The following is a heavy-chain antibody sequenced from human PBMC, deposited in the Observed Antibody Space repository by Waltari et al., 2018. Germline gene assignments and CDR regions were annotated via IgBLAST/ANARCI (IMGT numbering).Heavy chain of an antibody. CDR2: IYWNDDK. Sequence: QITLKESGPTLVKPTQTLTLTCTFSGFSLSTSGVGVGWIRQPPGKALEWLALIYWNDDKRYSPSVKSSHTITKDNSKRPVVLTMTSMDPVETATYYCAHISIWFGELLSDWFDPWGQGTLVTVSS. CDR3: AHISIWFGELLSDWFDP. V-gene: IGHV2-5*01. CDR1: GFSLSTSGVG. J-gene: IGHJ5*02. D-gene: IGHD3-10*01.